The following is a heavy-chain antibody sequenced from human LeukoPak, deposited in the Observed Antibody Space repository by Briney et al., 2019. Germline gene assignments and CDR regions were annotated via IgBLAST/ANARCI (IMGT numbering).Heavy chain of an antibody. CDR2: INHSGST. Sequence: SETLSLTCAVYGGSFIGYYWSWIRQPPGKGLEWIGEINHSGSTNYNPSLKSRVTISVGTSKNQFSLKLSSVTAADTAVYYCARVATLWRRNIVVVTAKGPFDYWGQGTLVTVSS. J-gene: IGHJ4*02. CDR1: GGSFIGYY. CDR3: ARVATLWRRNIVVVTAKGPFDY. D-gene: IGHD2-21*02. V-gene: IGHV4-34*01.